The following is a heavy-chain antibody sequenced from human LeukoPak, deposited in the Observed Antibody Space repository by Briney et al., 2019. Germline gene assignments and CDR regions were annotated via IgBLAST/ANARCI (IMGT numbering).Heavy chain of an antibody. J-gene: IGHJ3*02. Sequence: PSETLSLTCFVSGYSISSGYFWDWIRQPPGKGLEWIGSIYRTGSTYYNPSLNSRVTISVDTSKNQFSLRLSSVTAADTAVYYCARPQSDAFDIWGQGTMVTVSS. CDR1: GYSISSGYF. CDR2: IYRTGST. V-gene: IGHV4-38-2*01. CDR3: ARPQSDAFDI.